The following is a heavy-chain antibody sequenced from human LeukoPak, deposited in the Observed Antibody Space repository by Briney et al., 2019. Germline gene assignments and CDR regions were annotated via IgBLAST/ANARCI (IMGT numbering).Heavy chain of an antibody. V-gene: IGHV1-18*01. CDR1: GYTFTSYG. CDR2: ISANNGNTKYNT. D-gene: IGHD1-26*01. Sequence: GASVKVSCKASGYTFTSYGISWVRQAPGQGLEWMGWISANNGNTKYNTKYAQNLQGRVTMTTDISTSTAYMELRPLRSDDTAVYYCARDRDRSGSQSYWGQGTLVTVSS. J-gene: IGHJ4*02. CDR3: ARDRDRSGSQSY.